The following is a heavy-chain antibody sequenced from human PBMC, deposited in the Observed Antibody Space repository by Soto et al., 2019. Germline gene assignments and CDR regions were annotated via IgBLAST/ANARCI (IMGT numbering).Heavy chain of an antibody. D-gene: IGHD6-19*01. CDR3: ASHRRGSGWNHFDY. Sequence: QVQLQESGAGLVKPSETLSLTCTVSGGSISSYYWSWIRQPPGKGLEWLGYIYHTGSTNYNPSLKSLVTISVDTSKNQFSLKLSSVTAADTAVYYCASHRRGSGWNHFDYWGQGTLVTVSS. CDR1: GGSISSYY. CDR2: IYHTGST. V-gene: IGHV4-59*03. J-gene: IGHJ4*02.